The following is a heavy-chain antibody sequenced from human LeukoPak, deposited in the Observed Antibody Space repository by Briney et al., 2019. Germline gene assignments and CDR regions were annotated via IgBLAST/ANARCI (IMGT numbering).Heavy chain of an antibody. Sequence: SETLSLTCTVSGGSISSSSHYWGWIRQPPGKGLEWIGSIYYSGSTYYNPSLKSRATISVDTSKNQFSLKLSSVTAADTAVYYCARGRSYGSGSPIAYWGQGTLVTVSS. V-gene: IGHV4-39*07. D-gene: IGHD3-10*01. CDR1: GGSISSSSHY. J-gene: IGHJ4*02. CDR2: IYYSGST. CDR3: ARGRSYGSGSPIAY.